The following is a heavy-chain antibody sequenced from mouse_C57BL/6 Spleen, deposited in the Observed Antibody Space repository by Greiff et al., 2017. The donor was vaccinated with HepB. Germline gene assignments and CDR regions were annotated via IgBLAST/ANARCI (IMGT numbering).Heavy chain of an antibody. V-gene: IGHV1-61*01. CDR2: IYPSDSET. D-gene: IGHD2-1*01. Sequence: VQLQQPGAELVRPGSSVKLSCKASGYTFTSYWMDWVKQRPGQGLEWIGNIYPSDSETHYNQKFKDKATLTVDKSSSTAYMQLSSLTSEDSAVYYCARRDGNYLWDYWGQGTSVTVSS. CDR3: ARRDGNYLWDY. CDR1: GYTFTSYW. J-gene: IGHJ4*01.